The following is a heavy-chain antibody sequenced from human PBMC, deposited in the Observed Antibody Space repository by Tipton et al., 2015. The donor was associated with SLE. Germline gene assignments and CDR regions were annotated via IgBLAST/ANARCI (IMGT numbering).Heavy chain of an antibody. V-gene: IGHV3-53*05. D-gene: IGHD6-13*01. CDR1: GVTVSNNY. CDR3: ASKGTDIDSWYPV. J-gene: IGHJ4*02. CDR2: IYGGGNT. Sequence: SLRLSCAASGVTVSNNYMSWVRQAPGKGPEWVSLIYGGGNTYYPDSVKGRFTISRDVSKNMLYLQMNSLRDVDTAIYYCASKGTDIDSWYPVWGQGTLVTVSS.